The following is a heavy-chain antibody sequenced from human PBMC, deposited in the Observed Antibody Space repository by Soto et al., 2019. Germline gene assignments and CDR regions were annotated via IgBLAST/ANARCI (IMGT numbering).Heavy chain of an antibody. CDR2: IWYDGSNK. Sequence: GGSLRLSCAASGFTFSSYGMHWVRQAPGKGLEWVAVIWYDGSNKYYADSVKGRFTISRDNSKNTLYLQMNSLRAEDTPGYYCARGSLDSSGYYLDYWGQGTLVTVSS. CDR1: GFTFSSYG. J-gene: IGHJ4*02. D-gene: IGHD3-22*01. CDR3: ARGSLDSSGYYLDY. V-gene: IGHV3-33*01.